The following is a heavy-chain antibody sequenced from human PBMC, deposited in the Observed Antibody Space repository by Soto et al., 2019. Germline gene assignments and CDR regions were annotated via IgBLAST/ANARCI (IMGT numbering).Heavy chain of an antibody. V-gene: IGHV3-30-3*01. CDR1: GFTFSSYA. Sequence: QVQLVESGGGVVQPGRSLRLSCAASGFTFSSYAMHWVRQAPGKGLEWVAVISYDGSNKYYADSVKGRFTISRDNSKNTLYLQMNTLRAEDTAVYCCARGGEAESFDYWGQGTLVTVSS. CDR2: ISYDGSNK. J-gene: IGHJ4*02. CDR3: ARGGEAESFDY. D-gene: IGHD3-16*01.